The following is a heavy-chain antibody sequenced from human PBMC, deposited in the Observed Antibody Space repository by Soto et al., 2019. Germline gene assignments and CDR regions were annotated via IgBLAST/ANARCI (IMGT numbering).Heavy chain of an antibody. Sequence: XETLSLTCTLSVVSVSSESHYWSWIRQTPWKGLEWIGYIYYTGSTNYNPSLKGRVTMSVDTSRDQVSLRLRSVTRADTAVYYCARDQYDVRSGSFYGPIESWGQGTKVSVSS. CDR1: VVSVSSESHY. J-gene: IGHJ6*02. CDR2: IYYTGST. CDR3: ARDQYDVRSGSFYGPIES. V-gene: IGHV4-61*01. D-gene: IGHD3-3*01.